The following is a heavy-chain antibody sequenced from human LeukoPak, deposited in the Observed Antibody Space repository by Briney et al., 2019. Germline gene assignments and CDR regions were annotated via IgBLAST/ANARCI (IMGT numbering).Heavy chain of an antibody. CDR1: GFTFSSYE. CDR2: ITSSGSTI. V-gene: IGHV3-48*03. D-gene: IGHD5-24*01. J-gene: IGHJ4*02. Sequence: PGGSLRLSCAASGFTFSSYEMNWVRQAPGKGLEWVSYITSSGSTIYYADSVKGRFTISRDNAKNSLHLQMNSLRADHTAVYYCARGGDGYPDYWGQGTLVTVSS. CDR3: ARGGDGYPDY.